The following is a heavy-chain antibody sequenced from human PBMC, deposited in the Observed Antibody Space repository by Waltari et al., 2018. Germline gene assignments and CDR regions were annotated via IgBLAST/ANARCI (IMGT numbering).Heavy chain of an antibody. CDR2: IIPIRWKD. Sequence: QVQLVQSGAEVKKPGSSVKVSCKASGGTFSSYAISWVRPAPGQGLEWMGRIIPIRWKDNDAQKVQSRVTSTADKSTSTADMELSSLRSEDTAVYYCARDRGITIFGVANNWFDPWGQGTLVTVSS. V-gene: IGHV1-69*09. CDR3: ARDRGITIFGVANNWFDP. CDR1: GGTFSSYA. J-gene: IGHJ5*02. D-gene: IGHD3-3*01.